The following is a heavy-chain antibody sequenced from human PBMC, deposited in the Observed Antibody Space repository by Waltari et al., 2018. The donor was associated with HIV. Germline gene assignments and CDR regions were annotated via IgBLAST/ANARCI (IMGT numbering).Heavy chain of an antibody. CDR2: IYYSGST. CDR3: ARDSLGRDFWSGYYAYYYYGMDV. V-gene: IGHV4-39*07. Sequence: QLQLQESGPGLVKPSETLSLTCTVSGGSISSSSYYWGWIRKPPGKGLEWIGRIYYSGSTYYNPSLKSRVTMSVDTSKNQFSLKLSSVTAADTAVYYCARDSLGRDFWSGYYAYYYYGMDVWGQGTTVTVSS. CDR1: GGSISSSSYY. J-gene: IGHJ6*02. D-gene: IGHD3-3*01.